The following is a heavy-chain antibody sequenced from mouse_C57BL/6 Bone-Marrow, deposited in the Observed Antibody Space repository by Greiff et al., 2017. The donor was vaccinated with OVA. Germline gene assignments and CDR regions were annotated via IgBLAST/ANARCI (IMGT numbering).Heavy chain of an antibody. CDR2: ISDGGSYT. Sequence: EVQVVESGGGLVKPGGSLKLSCAASGFTFSSYAMSWVRQTPEKRLEWVATISDGGSYTYYPDNVKGRFTISRDNAKNNLYLQMSHLKSEDTAMYYCARDPGSSYWYFDVWGTGTTVTVSS. D-gene: IGHD1-1*01. CDR1: GFTFSSYA. J-gene: IGHJ1*03. V-gene: IGHV5-4*01. CDR3: ARDPGSSYWYFDV.